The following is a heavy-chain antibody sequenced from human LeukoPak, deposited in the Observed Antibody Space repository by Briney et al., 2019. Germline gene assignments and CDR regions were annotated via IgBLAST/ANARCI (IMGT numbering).Heavy chain of an antibody. CDR2: IYSGGTT. CDR3: ARGLSPDTTFDY. CDR1: GYSVNNNY. J-gene: IGHJ4*02. Sequence: GGSLRLSCAVSGYSVNNNYMSWVRQAPGKGLEWVSIIYSGGTTYYADSVKGRFTISRDNSRNTLFLQINSLRAEDTAVYYCARGLSPDTTFDYWGQGTLVTVSS. D-gene: IGHD1-1*01. V-gene: IGHV3-53*01.